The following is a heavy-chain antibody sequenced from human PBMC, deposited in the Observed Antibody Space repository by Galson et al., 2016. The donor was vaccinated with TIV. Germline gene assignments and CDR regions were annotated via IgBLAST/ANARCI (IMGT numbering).Heavy chain of an antibody. D-gene: IGHD3-10*01. V-gene: IGHV3-23*01. J-gene: IGHJ5*02. CDR3: VKMRTSTGSFLTDP. CDR1: GFMFSTYG. Sequence: SLRLSCAASGFMFSTYGMHWVRQAPGKGLEWVSAMTASGDSNWRADSVRGRFTISRDNSKSTLYLTMNNLRVEDTAIYYCVKMRTSTGSFLTDPWGQGTLVNVST. CDR2: MTASGDSN.